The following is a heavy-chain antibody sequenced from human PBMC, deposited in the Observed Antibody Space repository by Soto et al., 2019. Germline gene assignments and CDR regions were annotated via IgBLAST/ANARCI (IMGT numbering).Heavy chain of an antibody. CDR1: GYDFKTYC. Sequence: PGESLKISCKGSGYDFKTYCIGWARQMPGKGLELMGIIYPSDSHTRYRPSFQGQVTISADKSVNTAYPQWSSLKASDTAMYYCARSVGPEYYFHYWGQGTQVNVSS. J-gene: IGHJ4*02. CDR2: IYPSDSHT. CDR3: ARSVGPEYYFHY. V-gene: IGHV5-51*01.